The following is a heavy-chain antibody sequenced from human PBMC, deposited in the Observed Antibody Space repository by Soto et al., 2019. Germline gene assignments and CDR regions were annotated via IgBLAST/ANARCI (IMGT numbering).Heavy chain of an antibody. V-gene: IGHV4-39*01. CDR1: GGSISSSSYY. D-gene: IGHD3-10*01. Sequence: QLQLQESGPGLVKPSETLSLTCTVSGGSISSSSYYWGWIRQPPGKGLEWIGSIYYSGSTYYNPSLKSRVTISVDTSKNQFSLKLSSVTAADTAVYYCASGVEGSGSYPSPNGDYWGQGTLVTVSS. CDR3: ASGVEGSGSYPSPNGDY. CDR2: IYYSGST. J-gene: IGHJ4*02.